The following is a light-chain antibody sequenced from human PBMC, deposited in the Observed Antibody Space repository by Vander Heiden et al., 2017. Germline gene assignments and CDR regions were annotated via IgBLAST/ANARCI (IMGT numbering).Light chain of an antibody. CDR1: QSISTY. Sequence: EVVFPPSPGTLSLSPGETVTLTCRASQSISTYLGWYQQKPGKAPKLLIYAASSRASGISDRFSGSGSGTDFTLTISRLQPEDFAVYYCQQYGSSWYTFGQGTKLEIK. CDR2: AAS. J-gene: IGKJ2*01. V-gene: IGKV3-20*01. CDR3: QQYGSSWYT.